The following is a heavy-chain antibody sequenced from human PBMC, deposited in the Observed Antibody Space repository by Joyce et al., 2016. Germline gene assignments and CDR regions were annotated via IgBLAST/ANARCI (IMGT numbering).Heavy chain of an antibody. CDR1: GFSFSGYW. CDR2: INADGSRT. D-gene: IGHD6-6*01. Sequence: EVQLVESGGGLVQPGGSLRLSCAASGFSFSGYWIHWVRHAPGKGLGWVSGINADGSRTRFAAYVKGRFTISRDNAKNTRYLQMNSLRAEDTAVYYCVRGISARPGGPNWFDPWGQGTLVTVSS. V-gene: IGHV3-74*01. J-gene: IGHJ5*02. CDR3: VRGISARPGGPNWFDP.